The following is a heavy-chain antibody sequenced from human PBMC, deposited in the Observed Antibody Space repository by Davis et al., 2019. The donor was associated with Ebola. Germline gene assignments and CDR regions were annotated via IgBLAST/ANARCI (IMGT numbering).Heavy chain of an antibody. CDR3: ARTQQLGLCFDY. J-gene: IGHJ4*02. D-gene: IGHD6-13*01. V-gene: IGHV3-53*01. Sequence: GESLKISCAASGFTFSDYYMSWVRQAPGKGLEWVSVIYSGGSTYYADSVKGRFTISRDNSKNTLYLQMNSLRAEDTAVYYCARTQQLGLCFDYWGQGTLVTVSS. CDR2: IYSGGST. CDR1: GFTFSDYY.